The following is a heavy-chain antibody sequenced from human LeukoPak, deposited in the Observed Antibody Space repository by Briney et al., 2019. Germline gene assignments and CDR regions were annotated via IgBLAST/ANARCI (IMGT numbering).Heavy chain of an antibody. J-gene: IGHJ4*02. CDR1: GYTFTSYD. D-gene: IGHD3-22*01. CDR2: MNPNSGNT. Sequence: GASVKVSCKASGYTFTSYDINWVRQATGLGLEWMGWMNPNSGNTGYAQKFQGRVTMTRNTSISTAYMELSSLRSEDTAVYYCARGVRRYYYDSSGYYGSLYWGQGTLVTVSS. CDR3: ARGVRRYYYDSSGYYGSLY. V-gene: IGHV1-8*01.